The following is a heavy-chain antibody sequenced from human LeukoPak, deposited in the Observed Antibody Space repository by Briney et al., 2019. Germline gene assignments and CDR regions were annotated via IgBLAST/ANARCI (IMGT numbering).Heavy chain of an antibody. D-gene: IGHD2-2*01. Sequence: PGRSLRLSCAASGFTFSSYAMHWVRQAPRKGLEWVAVISYDGSNKYYADSVKGRFTISRDNSKNTLYLQMNSLRAEDTAVYYCARDNEEIVVVPAAIDYWGQGTLVTVSS. V-gene: IGHV3-30*04. J-gene: IGHJ4*02. CDR3: ARDNEEIVVVPAAIDY. CDR2: ISYDGSNK. CDR1: GFTFSSYA.